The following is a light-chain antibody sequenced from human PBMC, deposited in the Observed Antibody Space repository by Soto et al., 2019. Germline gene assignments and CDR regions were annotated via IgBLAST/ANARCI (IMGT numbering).Light chain of an antibody. CDR3: QQYNSYSQT. Sequence: DIQMTQSPSTLSASVGDRVTITCRASQSISSWLAWYQQKPGKAPKLLIYKASSLVSGVSSRFSGSGSGTEFTLTISSLQPDDFATYYCQQYNSYSQTFGQGTKVEIK. J-gene: IGKJ1*01. V-gene: IGKV1-5*03. CDR1: QSISSW. CDR2: KAS.